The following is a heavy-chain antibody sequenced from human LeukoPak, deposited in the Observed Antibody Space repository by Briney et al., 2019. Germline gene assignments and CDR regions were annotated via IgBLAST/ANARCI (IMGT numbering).Heavy chain of an antibody. CDR3: AKPYDSSLYTNLDY. CDR1: GFTFSTYV. V-gene: IGHV3-30-3*02. CDR2: ISYDGSKK. D-gene: IGHD3-22*01. J-gene: IGHJ4*02. Sequence: PGGSLRLSCVASGFTFSTYVMHWVRQAPGKGLEWVTVISYDGSKKYYADSVKGRFTISRDNSKNTLYLQVDSLRPEDTAVYYCAKPYDSSLYTNLDYWGQGTLVTVSS.